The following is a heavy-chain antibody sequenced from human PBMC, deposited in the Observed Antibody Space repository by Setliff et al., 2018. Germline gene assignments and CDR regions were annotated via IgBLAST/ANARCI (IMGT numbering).Heavy chain of an antibody. Sequence: GGSLRLSCAASGFTFSSYAMSWVRQAPGKGLEWVSGLNDVGHNTYYADSVKGRFTISRDNSKNTLYLQMNSLRAEDAAVYYCTTDPSPTFGGVIGAAFDIWGQGTMVTVSS. J-gene: IGHJ3*02. D-gene: IGHD3-16*01. CDR1: GFTFSSYA. CDR3: TTDPSPTFGGVIGAAFDI. V-gene: IGHV3-23*01. CDR2: LNDVGHNT.